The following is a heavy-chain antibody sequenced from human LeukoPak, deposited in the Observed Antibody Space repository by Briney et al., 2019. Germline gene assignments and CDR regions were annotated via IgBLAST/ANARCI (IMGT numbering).Heavy chain of an antibody. CDR3: ARADITPAATDWYFDL. CDR2: ISSSGDYI. J-gene: IGHJ2*01. D-gene: IGHD1-14*01. CDR1: GFTLRSYN. Sequence: PGGSLRLSCAVSGFTLRSYNMNWVRQGPGKGLEWVSSISSSGDYIYYAASVKRRFTISRDNAKNSLYLQMNNLRTEATAAYYCARADITPAATDWYFDLWGPGTLVTVSS. V-gene: IGHV3-21*01.